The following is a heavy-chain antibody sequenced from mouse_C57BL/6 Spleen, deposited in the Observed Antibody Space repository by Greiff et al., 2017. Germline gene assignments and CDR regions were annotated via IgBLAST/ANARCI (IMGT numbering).Heavy chain of an antibody. CDR3: VRTGTPSYWYFDV. V-gene: IGHV10-1*01. Sequence: DVHLVESGGGLVQPKGSLKLSCAASGFSFNTYAMNWVRQAPGKGLEWVARIRSKSNNYATYYADSVKDRFTISRDDSESMLYLQMNNLKTEDTAMYYCVRTGTPSYWYFDVWGTGTTVTVSS. CDR1: GFSFNTYA. CDR2: IRSKSNNYAT. D-gene: IGHD4-1*01. J-gene: IGHJ1*03.